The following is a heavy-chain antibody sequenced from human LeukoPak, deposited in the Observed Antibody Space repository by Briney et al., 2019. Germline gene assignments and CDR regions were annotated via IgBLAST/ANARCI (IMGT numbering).Heavy chain of an antibody. CDR3: ARHTIAATGYFDY. CDR2: IYYSGST. CDR1: GGSISSGGYS. J-gene: IGHJ4*02. D-gene: IGHD5-12*01. V-gene: IGHV4-31*03. Sequence: SQTQSLTCTVSGGSISSGGYSWSWIRQHPGKGLEWIGYIYYSGSTCYNPSLKSRVTISVDTSKNQFSLKLSSVTAADTAVYYCARHTIAATGYFDYWGQGTLVTVSS.